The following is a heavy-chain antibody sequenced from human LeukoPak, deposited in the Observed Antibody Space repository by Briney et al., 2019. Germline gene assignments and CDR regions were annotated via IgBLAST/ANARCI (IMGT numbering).Heavy chain of an antibody. V-gene: IGHV1-8*03. CDR3: ARGWLEWFTQSPEYFDY. CDR1: GYTFTSHD. CDR2: TNPNSGST. J-gene: IGHJ4*02. D-gene: IGHD3-3*01. Sequence: ASVKVSCKASGYTFTSHDINWVRQATGQGLEWMGWTNPNSGSTGYAQKFQGRVTITRNTSISTAYMELSSLRSEDTAVYYCARGWLEWFTQSPEYFDYWGQGTLVTVSS.